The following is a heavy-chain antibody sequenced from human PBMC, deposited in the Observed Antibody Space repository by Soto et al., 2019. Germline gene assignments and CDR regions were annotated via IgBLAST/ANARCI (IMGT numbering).Heavy chain of an antibody. D-gene: IGHD3-10*01. Sequence: QVQLVESGGGVVQPGRSLRLSCAASGFTFSSYAMHWVRQAPGKGLEWVAVISYDGSNKYYADSVKGRFTISRDNSKKTLYLQMNSLRAEDTAVYYCARGGSGSYSDWFDPWGQGTLVTVSS. CDR2: ISYDGSNK. CDR3: ARGGSGSYSDWFDP. V-gene: IGHV3-30-3*01. J-gene: IGHJ5*02. CDR1: GFTFSSYA.